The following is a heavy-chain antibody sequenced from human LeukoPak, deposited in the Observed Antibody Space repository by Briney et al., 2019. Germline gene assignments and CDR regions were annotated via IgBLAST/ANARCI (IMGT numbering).Heavy chain of an antibody. CDR1: GYTFTSYD. J-gene: IGHJ4*02. CDR3: ARDHDSSGYYQSRFDY. V-gene: IGHV1-8*01. CDR2: MSPNSGDT. D-gene: IGHD3-22*01. Sequence: ASVKVSCKASGYTFTSYDFNWVRQATGQRPEWMGWMSPNSGDTGYAQKFQDRVTMTRNTSTSTAYMELRSLGSDDTAVYYCARDHDSSGYYQSRFDYWGQGTLVIVSS.